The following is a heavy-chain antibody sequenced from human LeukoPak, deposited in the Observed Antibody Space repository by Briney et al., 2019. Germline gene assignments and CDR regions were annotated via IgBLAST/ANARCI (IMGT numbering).Heavy chain of an antibody. Sequence: GASVNVSCKASGYTFTSYGISWVRQAPGQGLEWMGWISAYNGNTNYAQKLQGRVTMTTDTSTSTAYMELRSLRSDDTAVYYCARDRYCSGGSCYYGYYYGMDVWGQGTTVTVSS. D-gene: IGHD2-15*01. CDR2: ISAYNGNT. V-gene: IGHV1-18*01. CDR3: ARDRYCSGGSCYYGYYYGMDV. J-gene: IGHJ6*02. CDR1: GYTFTSYG.